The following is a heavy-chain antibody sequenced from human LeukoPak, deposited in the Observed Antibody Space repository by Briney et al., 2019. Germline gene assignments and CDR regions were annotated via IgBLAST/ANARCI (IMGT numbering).Heavy chain of an antibody. CDR1: GFNFSTYW. CDR2: INTDGSAT. J-gene: IGHJ4*02. D-gene: IGHD6-13*01. V-gene: IGHV3-74*01. CDR3: ARGTAATAGIDY. Sequence: GGSLRLSCAVSGFNFSTYWIHWVRHAPGKGLVWVSLINTDGSATTYGDSAKGRFTVSRDNDKNSLFLEMNSLRVEDTAVYYCARGTAATAGIDYWGQGTLVTVSS.